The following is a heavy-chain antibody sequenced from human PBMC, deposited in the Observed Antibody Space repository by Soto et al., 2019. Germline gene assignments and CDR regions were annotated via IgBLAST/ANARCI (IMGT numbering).Heavy chain of an antibody. J-gene: IGHJ5*02. V-gene: IGHV1-18*01. CDR3: ARPRIAVAGTVPRSNGPFDP. D-gene: IGHD6-19*01. Sequence: ASVKVSCKASGYTFTSYGISWVRQAPGQGIEWMGWISAYNGNTNYAQKLQGRVTMTTDTSTSTAYMELRSLRSDDTAVYYCARPRIAVAGTVPRSNGPFDPWGQGTLVTVSS. CDR1: GYTFTSYG. CDR2: ISAYNGNT.